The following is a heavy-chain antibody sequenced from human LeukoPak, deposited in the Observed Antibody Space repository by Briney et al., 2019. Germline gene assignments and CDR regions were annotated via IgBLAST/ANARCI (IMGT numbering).Heavy chain of an antibody. Sequence: SETLCLTCTVSGGSISSNYWSWIRQLPGKELEWIGYIYYSGSTNYNPSLKSRVTISVDTSKNQFSLKLSSVTAADTAMYYCARIRVAVAGFDYWGQGTLVTVSS. J-gene: IGHJ4*02. CDR3: ARIRVAVAGFDY. CDR2: IYYSGST. V-gene: IGHV4-59*01. CDR1: GGSISSNY. D-gene: IGHD6-19*01.